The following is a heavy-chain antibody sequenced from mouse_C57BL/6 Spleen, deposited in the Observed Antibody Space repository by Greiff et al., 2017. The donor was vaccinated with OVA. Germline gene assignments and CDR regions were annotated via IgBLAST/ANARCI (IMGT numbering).Heavy chain of an antibody. CDR1: GYAFSSSW. D-gene: IGHD1-1*01. CDR2: IYPGDGDT. CDR3: ATITTVYFDY. J-gene: IGHJ2*01. V-gene: IGHV1-82*01. Sequence: QVQLQQSGPELVKPGASVKISCKASGYAFSSSWMNWVKQRPGKGLEWIGRIYPGDGDTNYNGKFKGKATLTADKSSSTAYMQLSSLTSEDSAVYFCATITTVYFDYWGKGTTLTVSS.